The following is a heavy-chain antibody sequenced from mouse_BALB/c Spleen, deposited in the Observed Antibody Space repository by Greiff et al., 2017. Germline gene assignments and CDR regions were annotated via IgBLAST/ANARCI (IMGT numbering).Heavy chain of an antibody. Sequence: EVQRVESGGGLVQPGGSLRLSCATSGFTFTDYYMSWVRQPPGKALEWLGFIRNKANGYTTEYSASVKGRFTISRDNSQSILYLQMNTLRAEDSATYYCARDKYYYGSLDYWGQGTSVTVSS. J-gene: IGHJ4*01. D-gene: IGHD1-1*01. CDR3: ARDKYYYGSLDY. CDR2: IRNKANGYTT. V-gene: IGHV7-3*02. CDR1: GFTFTDYY.